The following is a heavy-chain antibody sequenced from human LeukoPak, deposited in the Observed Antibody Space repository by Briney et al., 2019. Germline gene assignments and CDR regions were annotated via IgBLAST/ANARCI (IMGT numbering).Heavy chain of an antibody. CDR2: INPNSGGT. CDR3: ARGGDIVLMVYAIGYFDY. J-gene: IGHJ4*02. CDR1: GYTFTGYY. Sequence: ASVKVSCKASGYTFTGYYMHWVRQAPGQGLEWMGWINPNSGGTNYAQKFQGRVTMTRDTSISIAYMELSRLRSDDTAVYYCARGGDIVLMVYAIGYFDYWGQGTLVTVSS. V-gene: IGHV1-2*02. D-gene: IGHD2-8*01.